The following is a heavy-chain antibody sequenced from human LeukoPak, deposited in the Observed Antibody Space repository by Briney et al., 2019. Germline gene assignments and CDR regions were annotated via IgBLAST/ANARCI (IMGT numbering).Heavy chain of an antibody. V-gene: IGHV3-23*01. CDR3: ASGVCGLPVAEMYYYDSSGYLDY. J-gene: IGHJ4*02. D-gene: IGHD3-22*01. Sequence: PGGSLRLSCAASGFTFSSYAMSWVRQAPGKGLEWVSAISGSGGSTYYADSVKGRFTISRDNSKNTLYLQMNSLRAEDTAVYYCASGVCGLPVAEMYYYDSSGYLDYWGQGTLVTVSS. CDR1: GFTFSSYA. CDR2: ISGSGGST.